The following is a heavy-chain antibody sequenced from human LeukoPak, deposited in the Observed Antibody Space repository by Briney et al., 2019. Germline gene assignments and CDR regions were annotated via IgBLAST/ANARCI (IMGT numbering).Heavy chain of an antibody. Sequence: ASVKVSCKASGYTFTGYYMHWVRQAPGQGLEWMGWINPNSGGTNYAQKFQGWVTMTRDTSISTAYMELSRLRSGDTAVYYCAILSQYSSGWPSPFDYWGQGTLVTVSS. CDR2: INPNSGGT. V-gene: IGHV1-2*04. CDR1: GYTFTGYY. D-gene: IGHD6-19*01. J-gene: IGHJ4*02. CDR3: AILSQYSSGWPSPFDY.